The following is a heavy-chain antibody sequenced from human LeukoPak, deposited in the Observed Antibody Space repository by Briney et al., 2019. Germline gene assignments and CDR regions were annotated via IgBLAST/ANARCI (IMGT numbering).Heavy chain of an antibody. CDR3: ARGSGRGGYNYPVDY. D-gene: IGHD5-24*01. J-gene: IGHJ4*02. CDR1: GGTFSSYA. Sequence: SVKVSCKASGGTFSSYAISWVRQAPGKGLEWMGRIIPILGIANYAQKFQGRVTITADKSTSTAYMELSSLRSEDTAVYYCARGSGRGGYNYPVDYWGQGTLVTVSS. V-gene: IGHV1-69*04. CDR2: IIPILGIA.